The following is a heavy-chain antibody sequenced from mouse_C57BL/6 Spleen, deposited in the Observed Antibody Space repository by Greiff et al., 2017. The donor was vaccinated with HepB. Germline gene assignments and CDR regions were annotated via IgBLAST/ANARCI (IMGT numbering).Heavy chain of an antibody. CDR1: GYSITSGYY. D-gene: IGHD2-4*01. CDR2: ISYDGSN. V-gene: IGHV3-6*01. Sequence: VQLQQSGPGLVKPSQSLSLTCSVTGYSITSGYYWNWIRQFPGNKLEWMGYISYDGSNNYNPSLKNRISITRDTSKNQFFLKLNSVTTEDTATYYCARDDYGLAWFAYWGQGTLVTVSA. CDR3: ARDDYGLAWFAY. J-gene: IGHJ3*01.